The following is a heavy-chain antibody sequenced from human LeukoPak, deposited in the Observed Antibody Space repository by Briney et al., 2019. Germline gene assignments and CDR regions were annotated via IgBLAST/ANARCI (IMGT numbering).Heavy chain of an antibody. J-gene: IGHJ3*02. CDR2: INPGGGST. CDR1: GYTFPRYY. V-gene: IGHV1-46*01. D-gene: IGHD3-10*01. CDR3: ARSSSGSYYPPHAFDI. Sequence: ASVKVSCKASGYTFPRYYMHGVRQAPAQGLEWMGIINPGGGSTSYAQKFQGRVTMTRDTSTSTVYMELNSLRSEDTAVYYCARSSSGSYYPPHAFDIWGQGTMVTVSS.